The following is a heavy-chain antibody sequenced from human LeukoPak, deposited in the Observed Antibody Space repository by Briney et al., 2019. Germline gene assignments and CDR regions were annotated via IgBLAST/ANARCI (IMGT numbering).Heavy chain of an antibody. D-gene: IGHD6-13*01. Sequence: PGGSLRLSCAASGFTFSSYAMHWVRQAPGKGLEWVAVISYDGSNKYYADSVKGRFTISRDNSKNTLYLQMNSLRAEDTAVYYCARDRDAYSSSWYFDYWGQGTLVTVSS. CDR2: ISYDGSNK. J-gene: IGHJ4*02. V-gene: IGHV3-30-3*01. CDR3: ARDRDAYSSSWYFDY. CDR1: GFTFSSYA.